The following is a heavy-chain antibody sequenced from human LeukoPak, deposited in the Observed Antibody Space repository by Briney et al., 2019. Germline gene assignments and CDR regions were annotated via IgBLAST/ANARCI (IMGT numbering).Heavy chain of an antibody. D-gene: IGHD2-21*02. CDR1: GGTFSSYA. J-gene: IGHJ4*02. CDR2: TIPIFGTA. Sequence: ASVKVSCKASGGTFSSYAISWVRQAPGQGLEWMGGTIPIFGTANYAQKFQGRVTITTDESTSTAYMELSSLRSEDTAVYYCARRHCGGDCYLTPEYYFDYWGQGTLVTVSS. CDR3: ARRHCGGDCYLTPEYYFDY. V-gene: IGHV1-69*05.